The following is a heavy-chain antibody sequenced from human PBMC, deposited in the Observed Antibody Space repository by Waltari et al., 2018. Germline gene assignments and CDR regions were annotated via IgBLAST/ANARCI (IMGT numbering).Heavy chain of an antibody. V-gene: IGHV3-64D*06. CDR3: AKDAGYSYDC. Sequence: EVQLVQSGGGLVQPGGSLRLSCSASGFTLKNYDIFRVRQAPGKGLEYVSVIATEGGNTYYSDSVKGRFSISRDDSKNTLYLQMTSLRDEDTAVYYCAKDAGYSYDCWGQGTLVIVSS. J-gene: IGHJ4*02. CDR1: GFTLKNYD. CDR2: IATEGGNT. D-gene: IGHD5-18*01.